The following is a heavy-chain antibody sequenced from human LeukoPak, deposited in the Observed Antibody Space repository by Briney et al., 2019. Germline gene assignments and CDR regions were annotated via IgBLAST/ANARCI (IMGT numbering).Heavy chain of an antibody. Sequence: SETLSLTCAVYGGSFSGYYRSWIRQPPGKGLEWIGEINHSGSTNYNPSLKSRVTISVDTSKNQFSLKLSSVTAADTAVYYCAGGRRRNRITIFGVVITYYFDYWGQGTLVTVSS. J-gene: IGHJ4*02. CDR3: AGGRRRNRITIFGVVITYYFDY. D-gene: IGHD3-3*01. V-gene: IGHV4-34*01. CDR2: INHSGST. CDR1: GGSFSGYY.